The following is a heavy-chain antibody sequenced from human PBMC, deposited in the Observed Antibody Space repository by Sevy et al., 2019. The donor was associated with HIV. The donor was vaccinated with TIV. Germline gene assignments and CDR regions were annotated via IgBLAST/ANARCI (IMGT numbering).Heavy chain of an antibody. D-gene: IGHD3-3*01. CDR1: GFTFSSYA. CDR2: ITGTGSST. V-gene: IGHV3-23*01. CDR3: AKGGIWSPPTWFDP. J-gene: IGHJ5*02. Sequence: GGSLRLSCAASGFTFSSYAMSWVRQAPGKGLEWVSAITGTGSSTNYADSVKGRFTISRDNSKNTPYLQMNSLRAEDTAVYYCAKGGIWSPPTWFDPWGQGTLVTVSS.